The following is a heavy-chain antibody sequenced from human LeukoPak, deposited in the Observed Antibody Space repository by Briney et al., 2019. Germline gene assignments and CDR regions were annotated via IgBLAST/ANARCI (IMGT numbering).Heavy chain of an antibody. D-gene: IGHD2-21*02. CDR3: ARVGYCGGDCYPFDY. CDR2: TYHSGST. J-gene: IGHJ4*02. Sequence: SETLSLTCAVYGGSFSGYYWSWIRQSPGKGLEWIGETYHSGSTNYNSSLKSRVTISLDTSKNQFSLKLSSVTAADTAVYYCARVGYCGGDCYPFDYWGQGTLTTVSS. CDR1: GGSFSGYY. V-gene: IGHV4-34*01.